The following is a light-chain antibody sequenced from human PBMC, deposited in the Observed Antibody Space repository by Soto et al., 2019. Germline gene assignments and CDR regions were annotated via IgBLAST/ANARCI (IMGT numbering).Light chain of an antibody. CDR3: QHYGTSPPMYT. Sequence: EIVLTQSPGTLSLSPGERATLSCRASQSVITSYLAWYQQKPGQAPRLLIYGVSTRATGIPDRFSGSGTGTDFTLTISRLEPEDFAVYYCQHYGTSPPMYTFGQGTKLEIK. CDR1: QSVITSY. V-gene: IGKV3-20*01. J-gene: IGKJ2*01. CDR2: GVS.